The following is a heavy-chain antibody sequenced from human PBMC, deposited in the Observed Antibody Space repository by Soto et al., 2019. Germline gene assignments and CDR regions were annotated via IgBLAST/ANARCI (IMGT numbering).Heavy chain of an antibody. D-gene: IGHD1-26*01. CDR1: GGSISSGGYS. CDR2: MYHSGST. V-gene: IGHV4-30-2*01. Sequence: SETLSLTCAVSGGSISSGGYSWSWIRQPPGKGLEWIGYMYHSGSTNYNPSLKSRVTISVDTSKNQFSLKLSSVTAADTAVYYCARVATWASKYYFDYWGQGTLVTVSS. J-gene: IGHJ4*02. CDR3: ARVATWASKYYFDY.